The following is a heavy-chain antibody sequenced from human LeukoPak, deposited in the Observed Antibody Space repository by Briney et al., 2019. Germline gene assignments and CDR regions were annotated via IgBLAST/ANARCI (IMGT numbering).Heavy chain of an antibody. D-gene: IGHD6-19*01. CDR3: ARSTSGLDY. J-gene: IGHJ4*02. CDR1: GFTFSSYS. V-gene: IGHV3-21*01. Sequence: GGSLRLSCAASGFTFSSYSMNWVRQAPGKGLEWISSISSSSNYIYYVDSVKGRFTISRDNAKNSLYLQMNSLRVEDTAVYYCARSTSGLDYWGQGTLVTVSS. CDR2: ISSSSNYI.